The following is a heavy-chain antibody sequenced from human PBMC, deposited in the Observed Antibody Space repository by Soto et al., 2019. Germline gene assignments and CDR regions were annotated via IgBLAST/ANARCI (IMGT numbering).Heavy chain of an antibody. Sequence: GGSLRLSCAASGFTLRSYAMSWVRKAPGKGLEWVSAISGTSDSTYYPDSVKGRFTISRDNSKNTLYLQMNSLRAEDTAVYYCARVLYGSGSYSDYWGQGALVTVSS. D-gene: IGHD3-10*01. CDR3: ARVLYGSGSYSDY. CDR1: GFTLRSYA. CDR2: ISGTSDST. J-gene: IGHJ4*02. V-gene: IGHV3-23*01.